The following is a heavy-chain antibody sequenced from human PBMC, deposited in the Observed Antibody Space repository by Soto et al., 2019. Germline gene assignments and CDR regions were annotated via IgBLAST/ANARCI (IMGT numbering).Heavy chain of an antibody. V-gene: IGHV3-48*01. CDR3: ARDDQYVFDI. J-gene: IGHJ3*02. D-gene: IGHD2-2*01. Sequence: GGSLRLSCEASGFTFSTYSMNWVRQAPGKGLEWVAYISGSTWSLISYADSVKGRFIISRDNAENSLYLQMNSLRVEDTAVYFCARDDQYVFDIWGQGTRVTVSS. CDR1: GFTFSTYS. CDR2: ISGSTWSLI.